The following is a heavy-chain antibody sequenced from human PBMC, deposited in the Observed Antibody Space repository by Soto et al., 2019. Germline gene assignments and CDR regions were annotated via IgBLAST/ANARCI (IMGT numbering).Heavy chain of an antibody. D-gene: IGHD2-15*01. CDR1: GGSISSGGYA. Sequence: QLQLQESGSGLVKPSQTLSLTCAVSGGSISSGGYAWTWIRQPPGKGLEWIGYIYHSGNTYYNPSLKSRVTIPGDGSKNQFTLNLSSVTAADTAVYYCASTVAADVALDVWGQGTMVSVSS. CDR3: ASTVAADVALDV. V-gene: IGHV4-30-2*01. J-gene: IGHJ3*01. CDR2: IYHSGNT.